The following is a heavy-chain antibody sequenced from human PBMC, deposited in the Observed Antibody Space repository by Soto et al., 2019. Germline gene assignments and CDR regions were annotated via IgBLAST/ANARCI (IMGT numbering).Heavy chain of an antibody. V-gene: IGHV1-18*01. CDR1: GYSFTRYG. J-gene: IGHJ6*02. CDR2: ISGYNANT. D-gene: IGHD2-21*01. CDR3: AXXGDVPYYYYGLDV. Sequence: QVQLVQSGAEVKKPGASVKVSCKASGYSFTRYGIXXXXXXXGQGLEWMGWISGYNANTNYPENLQGRVTMTTDTSXSXAXXXXXXXXXXDTAVYYCAXXGDVPYYYYGLDVWGQGTTVTVSS.